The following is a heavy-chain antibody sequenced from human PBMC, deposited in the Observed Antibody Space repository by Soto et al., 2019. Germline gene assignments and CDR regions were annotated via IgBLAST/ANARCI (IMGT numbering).Heavy chain of an antibody. D-gene: IGHD3-16*02. J-gene: IGHJ3*02. Sequence: SETLSLTCAVYGGSFSGYYWSWIRQPPGKGLEWIGEINHSGSTNYNPSLKSRVTISVDTSKNQFSLKLSSVTAADTAVYYCARVPLNIDPGYAFDIWGQGTMVTVSS. CDR3: ARVPLNIDPGYAFDI. CDR1: GGSFSGYY. CDR2: INHSGST. V-gene: IGHV4-34*01.